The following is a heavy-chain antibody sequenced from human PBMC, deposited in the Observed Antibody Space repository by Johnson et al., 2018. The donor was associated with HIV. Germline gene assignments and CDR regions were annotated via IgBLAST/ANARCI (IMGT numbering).Heavy chain of an antibody. V-gene: IGHV3-23*04. CDR3: AREDPREFHGYGGDGFDI. J-gene: IGHJ3*02. CDR1: GFTFSSYA. CDR2: ISGSGGSP. Sequence: MLLVESGGGLVQPGGSLRLSCAASGFTFSSYAMSWVRQAPGKGLEWVSAISGSGGSPGYGDFVNGRFTISRDNAKNALYLQMNSLRAEDTALYYCAREDPREFHGYGGDGFDIWGQGTMVTVAS. D-gene: IGHD3-16*01.